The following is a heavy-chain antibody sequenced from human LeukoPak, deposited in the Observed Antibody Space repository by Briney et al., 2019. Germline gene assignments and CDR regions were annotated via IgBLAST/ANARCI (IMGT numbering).Heavy chain of an antibody. D-gene: IGHD5-24*01. V-gene: IGHV3-53*01. CDR3: ARGDGYNNAFDI. J-gene: IGHJ3*02. Sequence: GGSLRLSCAASGFTVSINYMSWVRQAPGKGLEWVSVIYSGGNTYYAESVRGRFTVSRDNSKNTLYLQMNSLRAEDTAVYYCARGDGYNNAFDIWGQGTMVTVSS. CDR2: IYSGGNT. CDR1: GFTVSINY.